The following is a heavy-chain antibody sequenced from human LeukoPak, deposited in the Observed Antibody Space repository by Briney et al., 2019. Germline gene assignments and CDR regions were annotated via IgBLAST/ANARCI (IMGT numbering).Heavy chain of an antibody. Sequence: ASVKVSCKASGYTFTDYDINWVRQATGQGLEWMGWMNPNSANTGYARKFQGRVTMTRNTSISTAYMELTSLRSEDTAVYYCASPESRQGGYGGDSPLRYWGQGTLVTVSS. J-gene: IGHJ4*02. D-gene: IGHD4-23*01. V-gene: IGHV1-8*01. CDR2: MNPNSANT. CDR3: ASPESRQGGYGGDSPLRY. CDR1: GYTFTDYD.